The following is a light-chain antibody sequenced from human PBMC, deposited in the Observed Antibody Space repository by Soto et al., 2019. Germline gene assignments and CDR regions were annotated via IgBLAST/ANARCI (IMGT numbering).Light chain of an antibody. V-gene: IGKV3-15*01. CDR1: QSVSSN. CDR2: GAS. CDR3: QKYNNWRGT. Sequence: EIVMTQSPATLYVSPGERATLSCRASQSVSSNFAWYRQKHCQAPRLLIYGASTRATGIPARFSGSRSGTEFTLTISSLQSEAFEVDYCQKYNNWRGTFRQGTNVEIK. J-gene: IGKJ1*01.